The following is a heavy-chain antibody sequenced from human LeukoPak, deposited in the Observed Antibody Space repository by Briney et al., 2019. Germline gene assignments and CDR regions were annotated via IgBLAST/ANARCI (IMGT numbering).Heavy chain of an antibody. Sequence: AVKVSCKASGGTFSSYAISWVRQAPGRGLEWMGGIIPIFGTANYAQKFQGRVTITTDESTSTAYMELSSLRSEDTAVYYCARVDWNYPRYYYYYMGVWGKGTTVTVPS. CDR2: IIPIFGTA. J-gene: IGHJ6*03. V-gene: IGHV1-69*05. CDR3: ARVDWNYPRYYYYYMGV. D-gene: IGHD1-7*01. CDR1: GGTFSSYA.